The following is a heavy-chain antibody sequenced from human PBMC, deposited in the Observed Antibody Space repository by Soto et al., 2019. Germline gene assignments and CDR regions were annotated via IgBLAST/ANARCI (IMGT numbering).Heavy chain of an antibody. Sequence: RRSLRLSCAASGFTFSGYSVNWVRQAPGKGLEWVSYISSGSKTIYYADSVKGRFIVSRDNAKNSQYLQMNSLGDEDTAVYYCVREDILGVRSFDYWGQGTLVTVSS. D-gene: IGHD3-9*01. J-gene: IGHJ4*02. CDR2: ISSGSKTI. CDR1: GFTFSGYS. V-gene: IGHV3-48*02. CDR3: VREDILGVRSFDY.